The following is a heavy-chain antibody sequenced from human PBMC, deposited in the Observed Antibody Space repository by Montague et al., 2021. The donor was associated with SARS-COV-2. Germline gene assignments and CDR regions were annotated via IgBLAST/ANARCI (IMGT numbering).Heavy chain of an antibody. CDR1: GGSFSGYY. V-gene: IGHV4-34*01. D-gene: IGHD5-24*01. Sequence: SETLSLTCTAYGGSFSGYYWRWIRQPRGKGLEWIGEINHSGSTNYNPSLKSRVTISVDTSKNQFSLKLSSVTAADTAVYYCARRGYSYYYYGMDVWGQGTTVTVSS. J-gene: IGHJ6*02. CDR3: ARRGYSYYYYGMDV. CDR2: INHSGST.